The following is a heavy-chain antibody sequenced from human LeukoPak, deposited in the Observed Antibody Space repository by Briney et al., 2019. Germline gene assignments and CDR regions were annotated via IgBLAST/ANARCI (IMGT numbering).Heavy chain of an antibody. CDR2: ISYDGSDK. D-gene: IGHD6-13*01. J-gene: IGHJ6*02. V-gene: IGHV3-30-3*01. Sequence: PGRSLRLSCAASGFTFSSYGMHWVRQAPGKGLEWVAVISYDGSDKYYADSVKGRFTISRDNSKNTLYLQMNSLGAEDTAVYYCARPAGTYDYSYGMDVWGQGTSVTVSS. CDR1: GFTFSSYG. CDR3: ARPAGTYDYSYGMDV.